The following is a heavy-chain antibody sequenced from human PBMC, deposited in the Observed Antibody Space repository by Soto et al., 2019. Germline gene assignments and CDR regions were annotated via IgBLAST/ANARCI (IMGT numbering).Heavy chain of an antibody. CDR2: MNPNSGNT. J-gene: IGHJ5*02. CDR1: GYTFTSYD. Sequence: ASVKVSCKASGYTFTSYDINWVRQATGQGLEWMGWMNPNSGNTGYAQKFQGRVTMTRNTSISTAYMELSSLRSEDTAVYYCARNMGITIFGVVPNWFDPWGQGTLGTVSS. D-gene: IGHD3-3*01. CDR3: ARNMGITIFGVVPNWFDP. V-gene: IGHV1-8*01.